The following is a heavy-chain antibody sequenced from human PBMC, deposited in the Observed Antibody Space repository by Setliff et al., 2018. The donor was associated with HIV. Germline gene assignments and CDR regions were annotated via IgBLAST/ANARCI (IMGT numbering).Heavy chain of an antibody. V-gene: IGHV4-39*07. D-gene: IGHD2-8*01. J-gene: IGHJ4*02. Sequence: PSETLSLTCTVSGGSTSSSTYSWGWIRQPPGKGLEWIGSISYSGSTYYNPSLKSRLTISLDTSKNQFSLQVTSVTAADTAVYYCARYPYCPNTCYEDFTFDSWGQGTLVTV. CDR3: ARYPYCPNTCYEDFTFDS. CDR1: GGSTSSSTYS. CDR2: ISYSGST.